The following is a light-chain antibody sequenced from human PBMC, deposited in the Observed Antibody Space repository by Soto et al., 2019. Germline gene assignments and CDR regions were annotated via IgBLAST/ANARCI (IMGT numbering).Light chain of an antibody. Sequence: DIQMTQSPSSLSASIGDRVTITCRASQTISSWLAWYQQKPGQPPKLPIYWASTRESGVPDRFSGSGSGTDFTLTISSLQAEDVAVYYCQQYYSTPWTFGQGTKVDNK. CDR2: WAS. CDR3: QQYYSTPWT. V-gene: IGKV4-1*01. CDR1: QTISSW. J-gene: IGKJ1*01.